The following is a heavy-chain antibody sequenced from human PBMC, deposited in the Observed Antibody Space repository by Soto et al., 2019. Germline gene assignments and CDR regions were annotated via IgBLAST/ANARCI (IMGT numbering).Heavy chain of an antibody. J-gene: IGHJ4*02. CDR3: ARAGRITMVRGVIITGPNDY. CDR2: ISSSSSYI. CDR1: GFTFSSYS. V-gene: IGHV3-21*01. D-gene: IGHD3-10*01. Sequence: GGSLRLSCAASGFTFSSYSMNWVRQAPGKGLEWVSSISSSSSYIYYADSVKGRFTISRDNAKNSLYLQMNSLRAEDTAVYYCARAGRITMVRGVIITGPNDYWGQGTLVTVSS.